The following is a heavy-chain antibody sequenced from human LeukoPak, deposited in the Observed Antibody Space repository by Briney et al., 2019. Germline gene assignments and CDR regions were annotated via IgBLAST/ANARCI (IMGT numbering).Heavy chain of an antibody. CDR2: INPNSGGT. CDR3: ARDRPHYDILTGAIAHNWFDP. V-gene: IGHV1-2*02. CDR1: GYTFTGYY. D-gene: IGHD3-9*01. J-gene: IGHJ5*02. Sequence: ASVKVSRKASGYTFTGYYMHWVRQAPGQGLEWMGWINPNSGGTNYAQKFQGRVTMTRDTSISTAYMELSRLRSDDTAVYYCARDRPHYDILTGAIAHNWFDPWGQGTLVTVSS.